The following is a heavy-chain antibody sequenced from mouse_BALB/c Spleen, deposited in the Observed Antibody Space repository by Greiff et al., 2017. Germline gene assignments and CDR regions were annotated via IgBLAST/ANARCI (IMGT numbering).Heavy chain of an antibody. V-gene: IGHV5-2*01. Sequence: DVQLQESGGGLVQPGESLKLSCESNEYEFPSHDMSWVRKTPEKRLELVAAINSDGGSTYYPDTMERRFIISRDTTKKTLYLQMSSLRSEDTALYYCARYDYDGSSFAYWGQGTLVTVSA. CDR2: INSDGGST. CDR3: ARYDYDGSSFAY. CDR1: EYEFPSHD. D-gene: IGHD2-4*01. J-gene: IGHJ3*01.